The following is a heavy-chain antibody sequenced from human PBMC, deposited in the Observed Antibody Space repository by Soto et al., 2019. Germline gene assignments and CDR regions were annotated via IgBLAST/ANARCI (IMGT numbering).Heavy chain of an antibody. J-gene: IGHJ3*02. CDR3: ARIKGYSYGYVHDAFDI. CDR2: INAGNGNT. CDR1: GYTFTSYA. Sequence: ASVKVSCKASGYTFTSYAMHWVRQAPGQRLEWMGWINAGNGNTKYSQKFQGRVTITRDTSASTAYMELSSLRSEDTAVYYCARIKGYSYGYVHDAFDIWGQGTMVT. D-gene: IGHD5-18*01. V-gene: IGHV1-3*01.